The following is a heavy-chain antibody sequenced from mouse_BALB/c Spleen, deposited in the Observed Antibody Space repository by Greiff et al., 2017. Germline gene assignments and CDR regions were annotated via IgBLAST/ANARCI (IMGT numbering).Heavy chain of an antibody. V-gene: IGHV5-4*02. CDR1: GFTFSDYY. CDR3: ARDEDGSFAY. J-gene: IGHJ3*01. Sequence: EVKLVESGGGLVKPGGSLKLSCAASGFTFSDYYMYWVRQTPEKRLEWVATISDGGSYTYYPDSVKGRFTISRDNAKNNLYLQMSSLKSEDTAMYYCARDEDGSFAYWGQGTLVTVSA. CDR2: ISDGGSYT. D-gene: IGHD2-3*01.